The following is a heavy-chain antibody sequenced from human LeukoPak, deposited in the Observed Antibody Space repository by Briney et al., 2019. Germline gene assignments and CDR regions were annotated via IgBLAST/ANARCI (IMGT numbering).Heavy chain of an antibody. V-gene: IGHV3-23*01. Sequence: GGSLRLSCAASGFTFTSYVMTWVRQAPGKGLEWVSVISDNGGSTFYADSVKGRFTISRDNSKNTLYLQMNSLRAEDTAIYCCAKQMFGNNYCSCSNYWGQGTLVTVSS. CDR1: GFTFTSYV. CDR3: AKQMFGNNYCSCSNY. J-gene: IGHJ4*02. CDR2: ISDNGGST. D-gene: IGHD3-10*01.